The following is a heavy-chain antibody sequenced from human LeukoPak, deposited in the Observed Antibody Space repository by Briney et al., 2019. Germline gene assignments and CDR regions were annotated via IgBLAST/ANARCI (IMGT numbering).Heavy chain of an antibody. CDR3: ARDKYVWGSYRLNWFDP. Sequence: ASVKVSCKASGYTFTSYGISWVRQAPGQGLEWMGWISGYNGKTNYAQKLQGRVTMTTDTSTSTAYMELRSLRSDDTAVYYCARDKYVWGSYRLNWFDPWGQGTLVTVSS. CDR2: ISGYNGKT. CDR1: GYTFTSYG. J-gene: IGHJ5*02. D-gene: IGHD3-16*02. V-gene: IGHV1-18*01.